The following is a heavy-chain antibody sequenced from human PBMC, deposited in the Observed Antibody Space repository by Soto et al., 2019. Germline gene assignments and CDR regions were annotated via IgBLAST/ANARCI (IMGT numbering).Heavy chain of an antibody. CDR1: GFTLSSYG. CDR3: ARDRFGELPIDY. Sequence: GGSLRLSCAASGFTLSSYGMHWVRQAPGKGLEWVAVIWYDGSNKYYADSVKGRFTISRDNSKNTLYLQMNSLRAEDTAVYYCARDRFGELPIDYWGQGTLVTVSS. D-gene: IGHD3-10*01. V-gene: IGHV3-33*01. J-gene: IGHJ4*02. CDR2: IWYDGSNK.